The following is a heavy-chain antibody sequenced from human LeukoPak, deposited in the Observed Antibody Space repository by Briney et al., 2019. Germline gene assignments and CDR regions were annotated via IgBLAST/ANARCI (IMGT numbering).Heavy chain of an antibody. J-gene: IGHJ3*02. Sequence: PGGSLRLSRAASGFTFSDYYMSWIREAPGKGLEWVSYISSSSSYTNYADSVKGRFTISRDNAKNSLYLQMNSLRAEDTAVYYCARDVVYDSSGYAFDIWGQGTMVTVSS. D-gene: IGHD3-22*01. V-gene: IGHV3-11*05. CDR3: ARDVVYDSSGYAFDI. CDR1: GFTFSDYY. CDR2: ISSSSSYT.